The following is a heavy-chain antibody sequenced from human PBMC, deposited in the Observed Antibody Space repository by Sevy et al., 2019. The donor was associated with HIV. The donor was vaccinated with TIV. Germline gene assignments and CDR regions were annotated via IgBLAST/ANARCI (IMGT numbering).Heavy chain of an antibody. CDR1: GFTFSSYS. CDR3: ARGTYYYDSSRYNWFDP. Sequence: GGSLRLSCAASGFTFSSYSMNWVRQAPGKGLEWVSYISSSSSTIYYADSVKGRFTISRDNAKNSLYLQMNSLRDEDTAVYYCARGTYYYDSSRYNWFDPWGQGTLVTVSS. CDR2: ISSSSSTI. V-gene: IGHV3-48*02. D-gene: IGHD3-22*01. J-gene: IGHJ5*02.